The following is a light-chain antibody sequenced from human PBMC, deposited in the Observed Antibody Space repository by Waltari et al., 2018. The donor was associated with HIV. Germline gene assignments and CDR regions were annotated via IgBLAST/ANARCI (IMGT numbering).Light chain of an antibody. CDR3: QQTYSTFVST. CDR2: AAS. Sequence: DIQMTQSPSSLSASVGDRVTITCRAGQSISTYLNWYQQKPGKAPKLLVYAASNLQSGVPSRFSGSGSWTDFTLTISSLQPEDFATYYCQQTYSTFVSTFGQGTKVEIK. V-gene: IGKV1-39*01. CDR1: QSISTY. J-gene: IGKJ2*01.